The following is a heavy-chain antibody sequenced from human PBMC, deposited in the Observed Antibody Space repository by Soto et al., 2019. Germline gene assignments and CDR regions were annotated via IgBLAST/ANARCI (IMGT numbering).Heavy chain of an antibody. V-gene: IGHV4-61*01. CDR3: ARIGWVGDF. Sequence: QVQLQESGPGRVKPSETLSLTCSVSGGYVRTGSYHWSWIRQPPGKGMEWIGFIPNNGTPDYNPCLKSRVVVSIARWKTQFSLTVNSVTAAKTAVNICARIGWVGDFWGQGKLVTVSS. J-gene: IGHJ4*02. CDR2: IPNNGTP. CDR1: GGYVRTGSYH. D-gene: IGHD6-19*01.